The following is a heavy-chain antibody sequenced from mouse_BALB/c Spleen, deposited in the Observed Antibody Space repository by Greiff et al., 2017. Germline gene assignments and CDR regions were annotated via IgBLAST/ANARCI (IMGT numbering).Heavy chain of an antibody. J-gene: IGHJ2*01. V-gene: IGHV5-6-5*01. CDR3: ARVATATYDY. CDR1: GFTFSSYA. Sequence: EVQLQESGGGLVKPGGSLKLSCAASGFTFSSYAMSWVRQTPEKRLEWVASISSGGSTYYPDSVKGRFTISRDNARNILYLQMSSLRSEDTAMYYCARVATATYDYWGQGTTLTVSS. CDR2: ISSGGST. D-gene: IGHD1-2*01.